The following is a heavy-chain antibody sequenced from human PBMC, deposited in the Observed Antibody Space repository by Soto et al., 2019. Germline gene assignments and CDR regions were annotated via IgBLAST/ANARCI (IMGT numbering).Heavy chain of an antibody. Sequence: ASVKVSCKASGYTFTSYGISWVRQAPGQGLEWMGWISAYNGNTNYAQKLQGRVTMTTDTSTSTAYMELRSLRSDDTAVYYCAKSTIFGVVPSFDPWGQGTLVTVSS. CDR2: ISAYNGNT. V-gene: IGHV1-18*01. J-gene: IGHJ5*02. CDR1: GYTFTSYG. D-gene: IGHD3-3*01. CDR3: AKSTIFGVVPSFDP.